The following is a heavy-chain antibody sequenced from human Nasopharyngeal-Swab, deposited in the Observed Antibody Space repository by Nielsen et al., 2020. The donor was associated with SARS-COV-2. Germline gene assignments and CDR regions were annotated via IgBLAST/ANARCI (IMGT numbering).Heavy chain of an antibody. CDR2: ISYDGSNK. CDR1: GFTFSSYG. V-gene: IGHV3-30*18. D-gene: IGHD1-26*01. J-gene: IGHJ6*02. Sequence: GGSLRLSCAASGFTFSSYGMYWVRQAPGKGLEWVAVISYDGSNKYYADSVKGRFTISRDNSKNTLYLQMNSLRTEDTAVYYCAKGSSGSYYYYYGMDVWGQGTTVTVSS. CDR3: AKGSSGSYYYYYGMDV.